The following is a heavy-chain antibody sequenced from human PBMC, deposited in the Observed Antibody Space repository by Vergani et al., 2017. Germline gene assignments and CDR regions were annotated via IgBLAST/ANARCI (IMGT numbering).Heavy chain of an antibody. CDR1: GYTFTSYD. V-gene: IGHV1-8*01. J-gene: IGHJ1*01. Sequence: QVQLVQSEAEVKKPGASVKVSCKASGYTFTSYDINWVRQATGQGLEWMRWMNPNSGNTGYAQKFQGRVTMTRNTSISTAYMVLSSLRSEDTAVYYCARGVRDYGDQYEYFQHWGQGTLVTVSS. CDR2: MNPNSGNT. D-gene: IGHD4-17*01. CDR3: ARGVRDYGDQYEYFQH.